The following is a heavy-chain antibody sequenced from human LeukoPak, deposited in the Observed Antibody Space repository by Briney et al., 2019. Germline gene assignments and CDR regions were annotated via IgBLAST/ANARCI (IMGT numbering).Heavy chain of an antibody. J-gene: IGHJ4*01. D-gene: IGHD3-22*01. Sequence: GGSLRLSCEASGFTFSSYGMHWVRQAPGKGLEWVAVISYDGSNKYYADSVKGRFTISRDNSKNTLYLQMNSLRAEDTAVYYCAKDEAYYDSSGYYWGGSDYWGLGTLVTVSS. CDR3: AKDEAYYDSSGYYWGGSDY. CDR2: ISYDGSNK. CDR1: GFTFSSYG. V-gene: IGHV3-30*18.